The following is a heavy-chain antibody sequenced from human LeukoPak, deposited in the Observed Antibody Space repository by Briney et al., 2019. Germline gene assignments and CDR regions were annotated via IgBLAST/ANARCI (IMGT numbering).Heavy chain of an antibody. CDR1: GGSISSSSYY. J-gene: IGHJ3*02. D-gene: IGHD3-22*01. Sequence: SETLSLTGTVSGGSISSSSYYWGWIRQPPGKGLEWIGSIYYSGSTYYNPSLKSRVTISVDTSKNQFSLKLSSVTAADTAVYYCARQLYYYDREAAGAFDIWGQGTMVTVSS. CDR3: ARQLYYYDREAAGAFDI. CDR2: IYYSGST. V-gene: IGHV4-39*01.